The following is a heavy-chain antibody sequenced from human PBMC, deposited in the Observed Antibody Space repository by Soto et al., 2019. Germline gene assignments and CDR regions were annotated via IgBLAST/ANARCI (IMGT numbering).Heavy chain of an antibody. CDR2: INDHDGHI. CDR1: GYTFNSFG. CDR3: ARDIAWNVDY. Sequence: QVQLVQSGAEVKKPGASVKVSCRPSGYTFNSFGITWVRQAPVQGLEWLAWINDHDGHINYAQNFQDRITLTTDTTTTTPFMDLRSLRSDDTAGYYCARDIAWNVDYGGQGTVVTVSS. J-gene: IGHJ4*02. D-gene: IGHD1-1*01. V-gene: IGHV1-18*01.